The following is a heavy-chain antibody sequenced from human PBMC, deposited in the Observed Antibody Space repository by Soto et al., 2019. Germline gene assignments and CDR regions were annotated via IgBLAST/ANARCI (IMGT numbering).Heavy chain of an antibody. CDR2: MNPNSGNT. Sequence: ASVKVSCKASGYTFTSYDINWVRQATGQGLEWMGWMNPNSGNTGYAQKFQGRVTMTRNTSISTAYMELSSLRSEDTAVYYCARGVRVGTTGKRYYYYMDVWGKGTTVTVSS. CDR1: GYTFTSYD. CDR3: ARGVRVGTTGKRYYYYMDV. V-gene: IGHV1-8*01. D-gene: IGHD1-26*01. J-gene: IGHJ6*03.